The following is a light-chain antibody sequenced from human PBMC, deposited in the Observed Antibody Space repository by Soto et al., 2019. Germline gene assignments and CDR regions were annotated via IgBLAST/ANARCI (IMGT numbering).Light chain of an antibody. Sequence: VLTQPPSLSVAPGQRVAISFTGSSSNIGAEYDVYWYQQLPGTAPKRLIYGDNNRPSGVPDRFSGSKSGTSASLAITGLQPEDEADYYCQSYDSSLTTFVFGTGTKVTVL. V-gene: IGLV1-40*01. J-gene: IGLJ1*01. CDR1: SSNIGAEYD. CDR3: QSYDSSLTTFV. CDR2: GDN.